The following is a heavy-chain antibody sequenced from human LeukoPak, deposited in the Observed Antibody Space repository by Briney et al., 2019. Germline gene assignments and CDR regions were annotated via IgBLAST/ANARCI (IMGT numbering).Heavy chain of an antibody. CDR1: GYTLTELS. D-gene: IGHD5-18*01. J-gene: IGHJ3*02. CDR2: FDPEDGET. V-gene: IGHV1-24*01. CDR3: ATAPAAMAAFDI. Sequence: GASVKVSCKVSGYTLTELSMHWVRQAPGKGLEWMGGFDPEDGETIYAQKFQGRVTMTEDTSTDTAYMELSSLRSEDTAVYYCATAPAAMAAFDIWGQGTMVTVSS.